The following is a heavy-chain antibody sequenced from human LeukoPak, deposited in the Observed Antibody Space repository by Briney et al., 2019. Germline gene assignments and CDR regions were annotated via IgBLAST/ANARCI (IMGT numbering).Heavy chain of an antibody. CDR1: GFTFSSYA. J-gene: IGHJ4*02. D-gene: IGHD4-17*01. Sequence: SGGSLRLSCAASGFTFSSYAMSWVRQAPGKGLEWVSAISGSGGSTYYADSVKGRFTISRDNSKNTLYLQMNSQRAEDTAVYYCARDSDYGDSEIADYWGQGTLVTVSS. V-gene: IGHV3-23*01. CDR3: ARDSDYGDSEIADY. CDR2: ISGSGGST.